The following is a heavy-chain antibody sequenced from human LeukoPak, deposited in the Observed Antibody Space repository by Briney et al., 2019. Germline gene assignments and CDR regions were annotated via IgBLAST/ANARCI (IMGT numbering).Heavy chain of an antibody. CDR1: GYTFTGYH. J-gene: IGHJ5*02. CDR2: INPNSGGT. V-gene: IGHV1-2*02. CDR3: ASGVVPAAMVGDWFDP. D-gene: IGHD2-2*01. Sequence: ASVKVSCKASGYTFTGYHMHWVRQAPGQGLERMGWINPNSGGTNYAQKFQGRVTMTRDTSISTAYMELSRLRSDDTAVYYCASGVVPAAMVGDWFDPWGQGTLDNVT.